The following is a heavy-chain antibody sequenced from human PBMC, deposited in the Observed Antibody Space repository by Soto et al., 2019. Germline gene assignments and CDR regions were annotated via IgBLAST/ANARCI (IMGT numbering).Heavy chain of an antibody. J-gene: IGHJ4*02. V-gene: IGHV1-69*06. CDR3: ARGPRGWHPLEAFDN. Sequence: QVQLVQSGAEVKKPGSSVKVSCKTSGGTFTNYNFHWVRQAPGQGLEWLGGVTPTYGSSNYAQRFQGRVNITADKSTRTAYMELSSLRSDDTAGYYCARGPRGWHPLEAFDNWGQGTLVIVSS. CDR2: VTPTYGSS. CDR1: GGTFTNYN.